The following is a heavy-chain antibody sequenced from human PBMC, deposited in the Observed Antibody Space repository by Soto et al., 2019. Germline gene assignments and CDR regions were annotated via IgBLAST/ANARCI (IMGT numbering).Heavy chain of an antibody. Sequence: SETLSLTCAIPGVSVTSNNWWSWVRQPPGKGLEWIGESFHNGITNYNPSLGSRITISVDRSRNQFSLELTSVTAADTAFYYCATYYGNFGRDFQYWGQGTLVTVSS. CDR1: GVSVTSNNW. CDR3: ATYYGNFGRDFQY. D-gene: IGHD3-10*01. CDR2: SFHNGIT. J-gene: IGHJ1*01. V-gene: IGHV4-4*02.